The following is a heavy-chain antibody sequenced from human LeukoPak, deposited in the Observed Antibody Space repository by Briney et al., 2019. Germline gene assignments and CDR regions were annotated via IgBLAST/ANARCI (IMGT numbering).Heavy chain of an antibody. J-gene: IGHJ4*02. CDR3: ARGAYCSGGSCYSSQTFDY. Sequence: SETLSLTCAVSGGSISSGGYSWGWIRQPPGKGLEWIGYIYHSGSTYYNPSLKSRVTISVGRSKNQFSLKLSSVTAADTAVYYCARGAYCSGGSCYSSQTFDYWGQGTLVTVSS. CDR2: IYHSGST. D-gene: IGHD2-15*01. CDR1: GGSISSGGYS. V-gene: IGHV4-30-2*01.